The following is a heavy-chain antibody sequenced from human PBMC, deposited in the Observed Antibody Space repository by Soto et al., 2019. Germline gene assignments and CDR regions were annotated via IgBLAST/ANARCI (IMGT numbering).Heavy chain of an antibody. D-gene: IGHD3-3*01. Sequence: QVQLVQSGAEVKKPGASVKVSCKASGYTFTSYGISWVRQAPGQGLEWMGWISAYNGNTNYAQKLQGRVTMTTDTSARTGYMELRSLRSDDTAVYYWARGVYEVYYDFWSGYHDYWGQGTLVTVSS. CDR1: GYTFTSYG. CDR2: ISAYNGNT. J-gene: IGHJ4*02. V-gene: IGHV1-18*01. CDR3: ARGVYEVYYDFWSGYHDY.